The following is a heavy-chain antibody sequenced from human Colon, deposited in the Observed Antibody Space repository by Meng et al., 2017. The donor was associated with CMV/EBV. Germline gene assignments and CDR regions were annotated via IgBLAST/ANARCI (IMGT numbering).Heavy chain of an antibody. Sequence: GGSLRLSCAASGFTFSSYAMSWVRQAPGKGLEWVSAISGSGGSTYYADSVKGRFTISRDNSKNTLYLQMNSLRAEDTAVYYCARDTRGYCSGGSCYKGGWFDPWGQGTLVTVSS. CDR3: ARDTRGYCSGGSCYKGGWFDP. J-gene: IGHJ5*02. CDR1: GFTFSSYA. D-gene: IGHD2-15*01. CDR2: ISGSGGST. V-gene: IGHV3-23*01.